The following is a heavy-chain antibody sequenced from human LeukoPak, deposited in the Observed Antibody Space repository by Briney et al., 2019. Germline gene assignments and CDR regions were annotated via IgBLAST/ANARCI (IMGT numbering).Heavy chain of an antibody. CDR3: ARGGVKAALDY. Sequence: GGSLRLSCAASGFTFSSYDMHWVRQATGKGLEWVSAIGTAGDTYYPGSVKGRFTISRDNAKNTLYLQMNSLRAEDTALYYCARGGVKAALDYWGQGTLVTVSS. CDR1: GFTFSSYD. D-gene: IGHD6-6*01. V-gene: IGHV3-13*01. CDR2: IGTAGDT. J-gene: IGHJ4*02.